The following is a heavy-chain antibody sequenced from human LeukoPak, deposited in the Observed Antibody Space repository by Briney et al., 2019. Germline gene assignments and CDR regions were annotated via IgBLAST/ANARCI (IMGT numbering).Heavy chain of an antibody. V-gene: IGHV1-69*01. D-gene: IGHD6-6*01. J-gene: IGHJ4*02. CDR3: ARGIAARSPLDY. CDR2: IIPIFGTA. CDR1: GFTFSSYA. Sequence: GGSLRLSCAASGFTFSSYAISWVRQAPGQGLEWMGGIIPIFGTANYAQKFQGRVTITADESTSTAYMELSSLRSEDTAVYYCARGIAARSPLDYWGQGTLVTVSS.